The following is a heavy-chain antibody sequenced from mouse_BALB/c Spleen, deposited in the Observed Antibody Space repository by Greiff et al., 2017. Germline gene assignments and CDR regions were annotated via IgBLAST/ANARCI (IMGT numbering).Heavy chain of an antibody. CDR1: GFNIKDTY. D-gene: IGHD2-3*01. CDR3: ARHDGYYAWFAY. J-gene: IGHJ3*01. V-gene: IGHV14-3*02. CDR2: IDPANGNT. Sequence: VQLQQSGAELVKPGASVKLSCTASGFNIKDTYMHWVKQRPEQGLEWIGRIDPANGNTKYDPKFQGKATITADTSSNTAYLQLSSLTSEDTAVYYCARHDGYYAWFAYWGQGTLVTVSA.